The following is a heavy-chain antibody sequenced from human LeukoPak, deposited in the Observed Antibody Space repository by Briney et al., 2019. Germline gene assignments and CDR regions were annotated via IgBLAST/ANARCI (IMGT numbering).Heavy chain of an antibody. V-gene: IGHV4-34*01. D-gene: IGHD3-9*01. J-gene: IGHJ4*02. CDR2: INHSGST. CDR1: GGSFSGYY. Sequence: ASETLSLTCAVYGGSFSGYYWSWIRQPPGKGLEWIGEINHSGSTNYNPSLKSRVTISVDTSKNQFSLKLSSVTAADTVVYYCARGVLRYFDWLAKGYDYWGQGTLVTVSS. CDR3: ARGVLRYFDWLAKGYDY.